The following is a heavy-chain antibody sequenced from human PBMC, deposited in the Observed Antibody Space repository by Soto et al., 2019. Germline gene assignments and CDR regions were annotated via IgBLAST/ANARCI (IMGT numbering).Heavy chain of an antibody. CDR1: GGSISNYY. J-gene: IGHJ4*02. CDR3: ARQGDSWYYFDY. V-gene: IGHV4-59*01. CDR2: IYHSGST. D-gene: IGHD4-4*01. Sequence: SETLSLTCTVSGGSISNYYWSWIRQPPGQGLEWIGYIYHSGSTNYNPSLKSRVTISVDTSKNQFSLKLSSVTAADTAVYYCARQGDSWYYFDYWGRGTLVTVSS.